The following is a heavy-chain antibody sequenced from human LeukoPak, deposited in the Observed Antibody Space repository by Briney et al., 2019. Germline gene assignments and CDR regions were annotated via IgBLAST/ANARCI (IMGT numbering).Heavy chain of an antibody. Sequence: ASVKVSCKASGYTFTSYAMNWVRQAPGQGLEWMGWINTNTGNPTYAQGFTGRFVFSLDTSVSTAYLQISSLKAEDTAVYYCARDEMGYSSSWYVGETGWFDPWGQGTLVTVSS. D-gene: IGHD6-13*01. V-gene: IGHV7-4-1*02. CDR3: ARDEMGYSSSWYVGETGWFDP. CDR2: INTNTGNP. CDR1: GYTFTSYA. J-gene: IGHJ5*02.